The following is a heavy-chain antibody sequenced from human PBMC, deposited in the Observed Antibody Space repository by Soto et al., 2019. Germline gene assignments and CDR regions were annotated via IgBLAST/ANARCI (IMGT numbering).Heavy chain of an antibody. Sequence: GASVKVSCKAAGGTCSSDTISWVRQAPGQGLEWMGRSIPILGIANYAQKFRGRVTITADKSTSTAYMELSSLRYEDTAVYYCTRVYCSGGRCYSIDSWGQGTLVTVSS. D-gene: IGHD2-15*01. J-gene: IGHJ4*02. CDR3: TRVYCSGGRCYSIDS. V-gene: IGHV1-69*02. CDR2: SIPILGIA. CDR1: GGTCSSDT.